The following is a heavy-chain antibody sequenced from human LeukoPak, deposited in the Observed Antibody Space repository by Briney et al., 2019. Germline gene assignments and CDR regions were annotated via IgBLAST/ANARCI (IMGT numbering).Heavy chain of an antibody. V-gene: IGHV4-4*07. CDR2: IYTSGST. J-gene: IGHJ4*02. D-gene: IGHD1-26*01. CDR3: ARGSPYSGSYYPFDY. CDR1: GGSFSSYY. Sequence: PSETLTLTCSASGGSFSSYYLSWIRQAAGKGLEWIGRIYTSGSTNYNPSLKNRVSMSINTTKYQISLKLSSVTAADTDLYDCARGSPYSGSYYPFDYWGQGILVTVSS.